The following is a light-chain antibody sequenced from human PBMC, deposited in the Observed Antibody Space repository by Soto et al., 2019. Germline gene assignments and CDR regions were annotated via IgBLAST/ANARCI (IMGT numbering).Light chain of an antibody. Sequence: DIQMTQSPSSLSASVVDRVTITCRASQDISNYLAWYQQKPEKVPKLLIYAASTLQSGVPSRFSGSGSGTDFTLTISSLQPEDFATYYCQKYNSAPQTFGQGTKVDI. V-gene: IGKV1-27*01. J-gene: IGKJ1*01. CDR1: QDISNY. CDR3: QKYNSAPQT. CDR2: AAS.